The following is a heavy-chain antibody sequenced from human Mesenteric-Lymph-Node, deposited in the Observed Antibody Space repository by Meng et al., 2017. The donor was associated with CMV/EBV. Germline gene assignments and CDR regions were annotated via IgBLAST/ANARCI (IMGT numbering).Heavy chain of an antibody. CDR2: IKQDGSEK. CDR3: ARGYYDSSGYHNGMDV. J-gene: IGHJ6*02. CDR1: GFTFSSYW. Sequence: GGSLRLSCAASGFTFSSYWMSWVRQAPGKGLEWVANIKQDGSEKCYVDSVKGRFTISRDNAKNSLYLQLNSLRVDDTASYYCARGYYDSSGYHNGMDVWGQGTTVTVSS. D-gene: IGHD3-22*01. V-gene: IGHV3-7*03.